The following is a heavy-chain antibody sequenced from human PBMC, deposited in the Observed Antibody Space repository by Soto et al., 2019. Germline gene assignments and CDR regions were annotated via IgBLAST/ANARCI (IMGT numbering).Heavy chain of an antibody. V-gene: IGHV1-69*13. J-gene: IGHJ6*02. CDR1: GGTFSSYA. Sequence: SVKVSCKASGGTFSSYAISWVRRAPGQGLEWMGGIIPIFGTANYAQKFQGRVTITADESTSTAYMELSSLRSEDTAVYYCATKGDYDFWSGYYAPNYYYGMDVWGQGTTVTVSS. D-gene: IGHD3-3*01. CDR2: IIPIFGTA. CDR3: ATKGDYDFWSGYYAPNYYYGMDV.